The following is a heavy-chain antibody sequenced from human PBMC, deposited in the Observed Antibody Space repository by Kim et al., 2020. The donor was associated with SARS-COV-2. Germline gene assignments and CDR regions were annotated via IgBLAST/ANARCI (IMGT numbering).Heavy chain of an antibody. CDR1: GYTFTSYA. D-gene: IGHD6-13*01. J-gene: IGHJ4*02. CDR3: AREGRIAAAGIPPRAPDY. CDR2: INAGNGNT. Sequence: ASVKVSCKASGYTFTSYAMHWVRQAPGQRLEWMGWINAGNGNTKYSQKFQGRVTITRDTSASTAYMELSSLRSEDTAVYYCAREGRIAAAGIPPRAPDYWGQGTLVTVSS. V-gene: IGHV1-3*01.